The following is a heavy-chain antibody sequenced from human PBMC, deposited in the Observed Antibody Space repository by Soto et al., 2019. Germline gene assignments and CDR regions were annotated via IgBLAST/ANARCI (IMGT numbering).Heavy chain of an antibody. V-gene: IGHV5-10-1*01. D-gene: IGHD2-15*01. J-gene: IGHJ6*02. CDR2: SDPSDSYT. Sequence: GESLKMSRNGSGYSFTIYWISLVLEMPRKGLEWMGRSDPSDSYTNYSPSFQGHVTISAEKSISTAYLQWSSLKASDTAMYYCAEGSDYYYGMDVWGQGTTVTVSS. CDR1: GYSFTIYW. CDR3: AEGSDYYYGMDV.